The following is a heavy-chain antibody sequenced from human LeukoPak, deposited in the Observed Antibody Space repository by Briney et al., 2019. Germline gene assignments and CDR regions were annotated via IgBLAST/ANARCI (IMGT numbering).Heavy chain of an antibody. CDR1: GGSISTYY. Sequence: SETLSLTCTVSGGSISTYYWSWIRQPPGKGLEWIGYIYYSGSTNYNPSLNSRVTISLDTSKNHFSLKLNSVNAADTAVYYCARGGIAENYYGSGSYYLDYWGQGTPVTVSS. CDR2: IYYSGST. J-gene: IGHJ4*02. CDR3: ARGGIAENYYGSGSYYLDY. D-gene: IGHD3-10*01. V-gene: IGHV4-59*01.